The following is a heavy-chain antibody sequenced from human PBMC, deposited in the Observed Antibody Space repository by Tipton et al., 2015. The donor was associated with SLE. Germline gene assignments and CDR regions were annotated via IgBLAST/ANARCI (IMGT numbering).Heavy chain of an antibody. J-gene: IGHJ2*01. CDR2: IYYSGSS. CDR3: ARFYPMSSFDL. D-gene: IGHD2/OR15-2a*01. V-gene: IGHV4-59*12. CDR1: GGSISSYW. Sequence: TLSLTCTVSGGSISSYWWNWIRQPPGKGLEWIGHIYYSGSSNHNPSLKSRVTISVDRSKNQFSLKLTSVTVADTAVYYCARFYPMSSFDLWGRGTLVTVSS.